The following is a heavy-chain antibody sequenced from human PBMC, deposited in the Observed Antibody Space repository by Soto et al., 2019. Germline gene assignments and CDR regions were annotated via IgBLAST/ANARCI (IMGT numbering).Heavy chain of an antibody. J-gene: IGHJ5*02. CDR3: ASYYYDSSGPGGHNWFDP. V-gene: IGHV1-24*01. Sequence: ASVKVSCKVSGYTLTELSMHWVRQAPGKGLEWMGGFDPEDGETIYAQKFQGRVTMTEDTSTDTAYMELSSLRFEDTAVYYCASYYYDSSGPGGHNWFDPWGQGTLVTVSS. D-gene: IGHD3-22*01. CDR1: GYTLTELS. CDR2: FDPEDGET.